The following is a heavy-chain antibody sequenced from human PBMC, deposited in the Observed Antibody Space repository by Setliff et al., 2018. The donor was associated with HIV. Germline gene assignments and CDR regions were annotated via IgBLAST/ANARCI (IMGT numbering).Heavy chain of an antibody. CDR1: GGSISSGSYY. J-gene: IGHJ4*02. V-gene: IGHV4-61*02. Sequence: SETLSLTCNVSGGSISSGSYYWTWIRQPAGKGLEWIGRVDTTGNTNYNPSLNSRVTILPDTYKNQFSLKLSSVTAADTAVYYCARLDCSSSSGFVDYWGQGTLVTVSS. CDR3: ARLDCSSSSGFVDY. D-gene: IGHD2-2*01. CDR2: VDTTGNT.